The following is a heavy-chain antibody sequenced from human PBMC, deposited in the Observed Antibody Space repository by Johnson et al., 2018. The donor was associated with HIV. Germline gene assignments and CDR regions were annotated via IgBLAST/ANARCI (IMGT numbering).Heavy chain of an antibody. CDR2: ISSSGSTI. CDR1: GFIFSDYY. J-gene: IGHJ3*02. D-gene: IGHD4-17*01. V-gene: IGHV3-11*04. Sequence: QVQLVESGGDLVKPGGSQRLSCAASGFIFSDYYMTWIRQAPGKGLEWVSYISSSGSTIYYADSVKGRFTISRDNSKNTLYLQMISLRAEDTAVYFCARAPPAPYGDYGAFDIWGQGTMVTVSS. CDR3: ARAPPAPYGDYGAFDI.